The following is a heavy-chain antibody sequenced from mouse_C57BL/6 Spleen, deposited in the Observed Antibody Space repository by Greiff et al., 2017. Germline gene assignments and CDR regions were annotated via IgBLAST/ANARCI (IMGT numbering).Heavy chain of an antibody. Sequence: EVHLVESGEGLVKPGGSLKLSCAASGFTFSSYAMSWVRQTPEKRLEWVAYISSGGDYIYYADTVKGRFTISRDNARNTLYLQMSSLKSEDTAMYYCTRDSLHCSSPYYFDYWGQGTTLTVSS. J-gene: IGHJ2*01. V-gene: IGHV5-9-1*02. CDR1: GFTFSSYA. D-gene: IGHD1-1*01. CDR2: ISSGGDYI. CDR3: TRDSLHCSSPYYFDY.